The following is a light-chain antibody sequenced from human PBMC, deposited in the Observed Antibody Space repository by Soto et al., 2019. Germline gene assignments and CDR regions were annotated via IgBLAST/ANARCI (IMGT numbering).Light chain of an antibody. CDR1: SSDIGTFNY. J-gene: IGLJ1*01. CDR3: SSHTTYKTPV. CDR2: EVS. V-gene: IGLV2-14*01. Sequence: QSALTQPASVSGSPGQSIAISCTGTSSDIGTFNYVSWYQQHPGKALKLMIHEVSNRPSGVSDRFSGSKSGNTASLTISGLQADYEADYYCSSHTTYKTPVFGTGTKVTV.